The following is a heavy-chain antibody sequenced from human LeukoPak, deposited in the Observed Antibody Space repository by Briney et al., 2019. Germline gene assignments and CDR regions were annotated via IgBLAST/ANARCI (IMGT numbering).Heavy chain of an antibody. Sequence: ASVKVSCKASGYTFTSYGISWVRQAPGQGLEWMGWISAYNGNTNYAQKLQGRVTMTTDTSTSTAYMELRSLRSDDTAVYYCARDLSSSSWYFRPGRWFDPWGQGTLVTVSS. V-gene: IGHV1-18*01. CDR2: ISAYNGNT. CDR1: GYTFTSYG. CDR3: ARDLSSSSWYFRPGRWFDP. D-gene: IGHD6-13*01. J-gene: IGHJ5*02.